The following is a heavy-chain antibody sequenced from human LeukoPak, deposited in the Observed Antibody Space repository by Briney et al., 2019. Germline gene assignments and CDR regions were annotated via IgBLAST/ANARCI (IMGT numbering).Heavy chain of an antibody. V-gene: IGHV4-59*01. CDR1: GRSISSYY. J-gene: IGHJ4*02. D-gene: IGHD5-18*01. CDR3: ARGLGYSYGYPHFDS. CDR2: IYYSGST. Sequence: PSETLSLTCTVSGRSISSYYWSWIRQPPGKGLEWIGYIYYSGSTNYNPSLKSRVTISVDTSKNQFSLKLSSVAAADTAVYYCARGLGYSYGYPHFDSWGQGTLVTVSS.